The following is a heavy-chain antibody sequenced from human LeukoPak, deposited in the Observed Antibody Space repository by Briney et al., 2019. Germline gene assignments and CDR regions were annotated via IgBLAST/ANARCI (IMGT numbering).Heavy chain of an antibody. J-gene: IGHJ5*02. CDR2: IRNSGTHV. V-gene: IGHV3-21*01. CDR3: ARGLEWLSFGWFDP. Sequence: PGGSLRLSCAASGFTFKTYSMIWVRQAPGKGLEWVSSIRNSGTHVYYADSLKGRFTISRDNARNSLYLQMNSLRAEDTAVYYCARGLEWLSFGWFDPWGQGTLVTVSS. CDR1: GFTFKTYS. D-gene: IGHD3-3*01.